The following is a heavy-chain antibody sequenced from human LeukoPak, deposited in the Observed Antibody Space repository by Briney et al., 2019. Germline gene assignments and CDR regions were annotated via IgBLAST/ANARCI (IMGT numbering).Heavy chain of an antibody. CDR2: RYHSGGT. J-gene: IGHJ3*02. D-gene: IGHD3-16*01. V-gene: IGHV4-4*02. Sequence: SETLSLTCAVSGVSINSPKSWSWVRQPPGKGLEWIGDRYHSGGTNYNPSLRSRVTISVDTSKNQFSLELNSVTAADTAVYYCGAYRTLDDAFDIWGQGTLVTISS. CDR1: GVSINSPKS. CDR3: GAYRTLDDAFDI.